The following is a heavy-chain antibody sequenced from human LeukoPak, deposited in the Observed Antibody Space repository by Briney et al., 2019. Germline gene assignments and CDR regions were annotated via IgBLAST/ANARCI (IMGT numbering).Heavy chain of an antibody. J-gene: IGHJ6*03. CDR2: ISSSSSTI. CDR1: GFTFSSYS. Sequence: GGSLRLSCAASGFTFSSYSMNWVRQAPGKGLEWVSYISSSSSTIYYADSVKGRFTISRDNAKNSLYLQMNSLRAEDTAVYYCARDGVYCGGDCLIYYMDVWGKGTTVTVSS. V-gene: IGHV3-48*04. D-gene: IGHD2-21*02. CDR3: ARDGVYCGGDCLIYYMDV.